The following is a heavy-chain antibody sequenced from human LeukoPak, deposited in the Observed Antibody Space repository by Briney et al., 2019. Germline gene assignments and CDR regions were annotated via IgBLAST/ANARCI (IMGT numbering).Heavy chain of an antibody. CDR2: IYYSGST. Sequence: PSETLSLTCTVSGGSISSSSYYWGWIRQPPGKGLEWIGSIYYSGSTHYNPSLKSRVTISVDTSKNQFSLKLSSVTAADTAVYYCARHNGITFDYWGQGTLVTVSS. CDR1: GGSISSSSYY. CDR3: ARHNGITFDY. D-gene: IGHD1/OR15-1a*01. J-gene: IGHJ4*02. V-gene: IGHV4-39*01.